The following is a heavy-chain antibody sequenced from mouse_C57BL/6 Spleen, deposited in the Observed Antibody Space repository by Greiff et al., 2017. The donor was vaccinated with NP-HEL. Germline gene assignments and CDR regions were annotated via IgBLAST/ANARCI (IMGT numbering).Heavy chain of an antibody. V-gene: IGHV1-18*01. CDR1: GYTFTDYN. J-gene: IGHJ1*03. D-gene: IGHD1-1*01. Sequence: VQLQQSGPELVKPGASVKIPCKASGYTFTDYNMDWVKQSHGKSLEWIGDINPNNGGTIYNQKFKGKATLTVDKSSSTAYMELRSLTSEDTAVYYCARRGFITTVVADWYFDVWGTGTTVTVSS. CDR3: ARRGFITTVVADWYFDV. CDR2: INPNNGGT.